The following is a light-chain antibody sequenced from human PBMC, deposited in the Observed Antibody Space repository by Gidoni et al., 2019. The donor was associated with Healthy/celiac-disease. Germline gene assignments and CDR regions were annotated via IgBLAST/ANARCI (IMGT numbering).Light chain of an antibody. CDR3: QQYNSYST. Sequence: IPINQSPFTLSASVGDRVNITCRASQSISSWLAWYQQKPGKAPKLLIYKASSLESGVPSRFSGSGSGTEFTLTISSLQPDDFATYYCQQYNSYSTFGQGTKVEIK. J-gene: IGKJ1*01. CDR1: QSISSW. V-gene: IGKV1-5*03. CDR2: KAS.